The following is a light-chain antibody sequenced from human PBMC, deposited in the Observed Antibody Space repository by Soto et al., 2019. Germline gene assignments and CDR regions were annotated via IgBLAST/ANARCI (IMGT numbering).Light chain of an antibody. CDR3: QQYKGT. V-gene: IGKV1-5*03. J-gene: IGKJ1*01. CDR1: QSISYW. Sequence: DIQMTQSPSTLSASVGDRVTITCRASQSISYWLAWYQQKPGKAPKLLIYKASSLGGGVPSRFSGSGSGTEFTLTISTLQPDDFATYYCQQYKGTFGQGTKVEIK. CDR2: KAS.